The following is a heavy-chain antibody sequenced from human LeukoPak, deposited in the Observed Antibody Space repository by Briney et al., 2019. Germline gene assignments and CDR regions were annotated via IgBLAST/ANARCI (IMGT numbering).Heavy chain of an antibody. CDR1: GFTFSSYG. V-gene: IGHV3-30*02. D-gene: IGHD3-16*02. J-gene: IGHJ4*02. CDR2: IRDDGSKK. CDR3: AKDQFDYVWGSYRSARYFDY. Sequence: PGGSLRLSCAASGFTFSSYGMHWVRQAPGKGLEWVAFIRDDGSKKYYADSVKGRFTISRDNSKNTLYLQMNSLRAEDTAVYYCAKDQFDYVWGSYRSARYFDYWGQGTLVTVSS.